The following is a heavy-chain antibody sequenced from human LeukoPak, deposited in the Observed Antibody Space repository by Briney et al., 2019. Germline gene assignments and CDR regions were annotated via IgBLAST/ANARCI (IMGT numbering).Heavy chain of an antibody. V-gene: IGHV5-51*01. CDR2: IYPGDSDT. D-gene: IGHD2-8*01. Sequence: GESLKISCKGSGYSFTSYWIAWVRHMPGKGLEWMGIIYPGDSDTRYSPSFQGQATISADKSISTAYLQWSSLKASDTAMYYCARRGEMRHCTNGVCYLSMYYFDYWGQGTLVTVSS. CDR1: GYSFTSYW. J-gene: IGHJ4*02. CDR3: ARRGEMRHCTNGVCYLSMYYFDY.